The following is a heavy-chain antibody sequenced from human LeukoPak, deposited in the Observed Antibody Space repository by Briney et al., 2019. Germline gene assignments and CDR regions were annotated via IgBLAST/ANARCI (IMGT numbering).Heavy chain of an antibody. V-gene: IGHV5-51*01. CDR2: VFPADSDT. D-gene: IGHD1-26*01. CDR3: ARYDGGATADF. J-gene: IGHJ4*02. Sequence: GESLKISCKVSGYSLNNYWIAWVRQMPGKGLEWMGIVFPADSDTRYSPSFQSQVTISADKSVSTAYLQWSSLKASDTATYYCARYDGGATADFWGQGTLVTVSS. CDR1: GYSLNNYW.